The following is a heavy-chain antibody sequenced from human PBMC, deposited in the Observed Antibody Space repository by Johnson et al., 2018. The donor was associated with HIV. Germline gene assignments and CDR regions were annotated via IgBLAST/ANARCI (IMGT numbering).Heavy chain of an antibody. V-gene: IGHV3-66*01. CDR1: GFTVSSNY. CDR3: TTGTPYYYGSGSYSNDAFDI. J-gene: IGHJ3*02. CDR2: IFSGGST. Sequence: VQLVESGGGLVQPGGSLRLSCAASGFTVSSNYMSWVRQAPGKGLEWVSVIFSGGSTHYADSVKGRFTISRDKSKNTLYLQMNSLKTEDTAVYYCTTGTPYYYGSGSYSNDAFDIWGQGTMVTVSS. D-gene: IGHD3-10*01.